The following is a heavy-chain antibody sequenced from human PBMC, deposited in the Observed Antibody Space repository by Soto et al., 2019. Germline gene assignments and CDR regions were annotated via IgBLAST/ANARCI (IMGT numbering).Heavy chain of an antibody. CDR3: ARDGYDGSGSPYPAY. V-gene: IGHV4-59*01. Sequence: SETLSLTCSVSGGSMSEYFWSWIRQSPGKGLEWIGYIYYLGSTDYNPSLKSRVTISVDTSKRQFSLRLTSVTAADTAVYYCARDGYDGSGSPYPAYWGPGTQVTAPQ. CDR1: GGSMSEYF. D-gene: IGHD3-10*01. CDR2: IYYLGST. J-gene: IGHJ4*02.